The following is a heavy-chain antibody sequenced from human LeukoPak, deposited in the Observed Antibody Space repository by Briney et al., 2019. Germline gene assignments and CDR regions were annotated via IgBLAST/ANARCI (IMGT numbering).Heavy chain of an antibody. V-gene: IGHV3-53*01. CDR1: GSIVSDYY. CDR3: ARGPSSDYGA. D-gene: IGHD3-22*01. CDR2: IYSSGSA. Sequence: GGSLRLSCAVSGSIVSDYYMSWVRQAPGKGLEWVSVIYSSGSAYYADSVKGRFTISRDNSKNTLYLQMNSLRAEDTAIYYCARGPSSDYGAWGQGTLVTVSS. J-gene: IGHJ5*02.